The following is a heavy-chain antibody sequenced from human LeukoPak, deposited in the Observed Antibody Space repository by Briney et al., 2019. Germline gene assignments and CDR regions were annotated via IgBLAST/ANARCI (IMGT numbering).Heavy chain of an antibody. J-gene: IGHJ4*02. CDR2: IITLLGRR. CDR3: TIPVPYGAHDY. CDR1: GGTFKTYG. Sequence: SVKVSCKGFGGTFKTYGISWVGQAHGQGLEWMGGIITLLGRRDYAQKFQDKVTISADESTRPAYMELSCLRSDDTAAYYFTIPVPYGAHDYWGQGTLIIVSS. V-gene: IGHV1-69*10. D-gene: IGHD4/OR15-4a*01.